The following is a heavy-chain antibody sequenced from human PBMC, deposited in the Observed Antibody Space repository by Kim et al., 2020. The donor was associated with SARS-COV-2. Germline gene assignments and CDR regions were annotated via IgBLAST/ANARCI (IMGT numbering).Heavy chain of an antibody. V-gene: IGHV4-59*01. CDR2: IYYSGST. CDR3: ARVANWGFSEVGV. J-gene: IGHJ6*02. D-gene: IGHD7-27*01. CDR1: GGSISSYY. Sequence: SETLSLTCTVSGGSISSYYWSWIRQPPGKGLEWIGYIYYSGSTNYNPSLKSRVTISVDTSKNQFSLKLSSVTAADTAVYYCARVANWGFSEVGVWGQGTTVTVSS.